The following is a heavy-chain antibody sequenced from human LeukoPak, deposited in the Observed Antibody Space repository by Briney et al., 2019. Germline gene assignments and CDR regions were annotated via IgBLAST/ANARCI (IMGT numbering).Heavy chain of an antibody. CDR3: ARVHKGGWELHRRAFDI. D-gene: IGHD1-26*01. CDR1: GYTFTSYD. CDR2: MNPNSGNT. V-gene: IGHV1-8*03. J-gene: IGHJ3*02. Sequence: GASVKVSCKASGYTFTSYDINWVRQATGQGLEWMGWMNPNSGNTGYAQKFQGRVTITRNTSISTAYMELSSLRSEDTAVYYCARVHKGGWELHRRAFDIWGQGTMVTVSS.